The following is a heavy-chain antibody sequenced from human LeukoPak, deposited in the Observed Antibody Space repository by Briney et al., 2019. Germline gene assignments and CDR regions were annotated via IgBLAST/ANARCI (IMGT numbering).Heavy chain of an antibody. J-gene: IGHJ4*02. CDR3: AKDVSSGDPYYFDY. D-gene: IGHD2-15*01. CDR1: GFTFSSYA. Sequence: GGSLRLSCAASGFTFSSYAMSWVRQAPGRGLEWVSAISGSGGSTYYAESVKGRFTISRDNSKNTLYLQMNSLRAEDTAVYYCAKDVSSGDPYYFDYWGQGTLVTVSS. V-gene: IGHV3-23*01. CDR2: ISGSGGST.